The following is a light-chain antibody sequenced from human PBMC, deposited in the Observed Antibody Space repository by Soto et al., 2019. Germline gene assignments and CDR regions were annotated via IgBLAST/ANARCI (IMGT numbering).Light chain of an antibody. Sequence: EIVLTQSPGTLSLSPGERATLSCRASQSFSTNYLGWYQQKPGQAPRLLIYGASSRAAGIPDRFSGSGSGTDFTLTIRRLEPEDLAVYYCQQYDTSPWTFGQGTKVEIK. CDR3: QQYDTSPWT. CDR1: QSFSTNY. V-gene: IGKV3-20*01. J-gene: IGKJ1*01. CDR2: GAS.